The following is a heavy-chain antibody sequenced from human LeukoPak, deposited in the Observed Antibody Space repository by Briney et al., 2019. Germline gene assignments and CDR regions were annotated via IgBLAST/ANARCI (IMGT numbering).Heavy chain of an antibody. Sequence: ASVKVSCKASGYTFTGYYIHWVRQAPGQGLEWMGWINPNSGGTNYAQKFQGRVTMTRDTSISTAYMELSRLTSDDTAVYYCARDAIVRDYSNSDYWGQGTLVIVSS. CDR2: INPNSGGT. CDR1: GYTFTGYY. J-gene: IGHJ4*02. V-gene: IGHV1-2*02. D-gene: IGHD4-11*01. CDR3: ARDAIVRDYSNSDY.